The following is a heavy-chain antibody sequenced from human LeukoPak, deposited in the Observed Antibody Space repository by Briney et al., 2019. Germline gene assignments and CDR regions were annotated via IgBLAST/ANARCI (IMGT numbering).Heavy chain of an antibody. Sequence: GGSLRLSCAASGVALSTYEMTWVRQAPGKGLEWVPFISSSTSHTFYADSVKGRFTIFRDTAKNSLYLQMNNLRGEDTAVYYCARDVSSSTRAFDIWGQGTMVAVS. J-gene: IGHJ3*02. CDR3: ARDVSSSTRAFDI. CDR2: ISSSTSHT. CDR1: GVALSTYE. D-gene: IGHD2-15*01. V-gene: IGHV3-48*03.